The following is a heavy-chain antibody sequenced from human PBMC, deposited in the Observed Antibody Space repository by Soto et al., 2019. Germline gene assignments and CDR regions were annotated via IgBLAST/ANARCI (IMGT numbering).Heavy chain of an antibody. CDR1: GGSISSYY. CDR2: IYYSGST. D-gene: IGHD6-13*01. CDR3: ARDQAAASRRYFDY. V-gene: IGHV4-59*01. J-gene: IGHJ4*02. Sequence: SETLSLTCTVSGGSISSYYWSWIRQPPGKGLEWIGYIYYSGSTSYNPSLKSRVTISVDTSKNQFSLKLSSVTAADTAVYYCARDQAAASRRYFDYWGQGTLVTVSS.